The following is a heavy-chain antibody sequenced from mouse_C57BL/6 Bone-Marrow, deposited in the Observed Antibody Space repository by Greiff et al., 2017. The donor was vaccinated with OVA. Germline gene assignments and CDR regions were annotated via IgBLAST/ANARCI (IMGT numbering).Heavy chain of an antibody. J-gene: IGHJ4*01. D-gene: IGHD1-1*01. CDR2: IHPNSGST. Sequence: QVQLQQSGAELVKPGASVKLSCKASGYTFTSYWMHWVKQRPGQGLEWIGMIHPNSGSTNYNEKFKSKATLTVDKSSSTAYMQLSSLTSEDSAVYYCARSEKLLRSYAMDYWGQGTSVTVSS. V-gene: IGHV1-64*01. CDR3: ARSEKLLRSYAMDY. CDR1: GYTFTSYW.